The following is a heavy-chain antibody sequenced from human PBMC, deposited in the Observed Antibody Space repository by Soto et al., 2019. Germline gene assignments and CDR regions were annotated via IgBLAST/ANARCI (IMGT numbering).Heavy chain of an antibody. D-gene: IGHD3-10*01. Sequence: GGSLRLSCAASGFTFSTYAMCWVRQAPGKGLEWVSGIGASGAGTYYAESVKGRFTISRDNSKNTLHLQMNSLRAEDTAVYYCALRKTGSFFDYWGQGTLVTVSS. CDR2: IGASGAGT. V-gene: IGHV3-23*01. CDR3: ALRKTGSFFDY. J-gene: IGHJ4*02. CDR1: GFTFSTYA.